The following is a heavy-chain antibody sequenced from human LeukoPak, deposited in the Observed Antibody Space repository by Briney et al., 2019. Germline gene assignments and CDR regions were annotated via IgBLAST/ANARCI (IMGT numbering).Heavy chain of an antibody. D-gene: IGHD3-10*01. CDR1: GYTFTSYG. CDR3: ARELTYYYRSGTYYNDY. J-gene: IGHJ4*02. V-gene: IGHV1-18*01. Sequence: ASVKVSCKASGYTFTSYGINWVRQAPGQGLEWMGWISAYNGNTNFAQKLQGRVTMTTDTSTSTAYMELRSLRSDDTAVYYCARELTYYYRSGTYYNDYWGQGTLVTVSS. CDR2: ISAYNGNT.